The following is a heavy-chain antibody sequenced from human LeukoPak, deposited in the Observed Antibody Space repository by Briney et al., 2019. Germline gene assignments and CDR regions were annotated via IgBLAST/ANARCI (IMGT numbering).Heavy chain of an antibody. J-gene: IGHJ4*02. D-gene: IGHD3-16*01. CDR3: ARASVLLSADY. CDR1: GGFITSSFY. CDR2: IYNSGGT. Sequence: SQTLSLTCTVSGGFITSSFYWSWIRQSPGKGLEWIGYIYNSGGTKYNPSLKSRLTISVDTSKNQFSLNLTSVTAADTAVYYCARASVLLSADYWGQGTLVTVSS. V-gene: IGHV4-59*01.